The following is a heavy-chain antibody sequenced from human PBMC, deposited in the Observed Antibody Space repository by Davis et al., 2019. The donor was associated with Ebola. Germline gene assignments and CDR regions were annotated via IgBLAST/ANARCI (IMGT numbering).Heavy chain of an antibody. V-gene: IGHV4-34*01. CDR2: INHSGST. CDR3: ARGDFDWLRVGMDV. CDR1: GGSFSGYY. Sequence: SETLSLTCAVYGGSFSGYYWSWIRQPPGKGLEWIGEINHSGSTNYNPSLKSRVTISVDTSKNQFSLKLSSVTAADTAVYYFARGDFDWLRVGMDVWGQGTTVTVSS. D-gene: IGHD3-9*01. J-gene: IGHJ6*02.